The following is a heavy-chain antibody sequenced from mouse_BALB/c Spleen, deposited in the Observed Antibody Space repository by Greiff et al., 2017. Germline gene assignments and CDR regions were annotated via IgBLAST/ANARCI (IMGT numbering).Heavy chain of an antibody. J-gene: IGHJ2*01. D-gene: IGHD1-2*01. CDR1: GYSITSDYA. V-gene: IGHV3-2*02. Sequence: EVKLQESGPGLVKPSQSLSLTCTVTGYSITSDYAWNWIRQFPGNKLEWMGYISYSGSTSYNPSLKSRISITRDTSKNQFFLQLNSVTTEDTATYYCASITTATDFDYWGKGTTLTVSS. CDR2: ISYSGST. CDR3: ASITTATDFDY.